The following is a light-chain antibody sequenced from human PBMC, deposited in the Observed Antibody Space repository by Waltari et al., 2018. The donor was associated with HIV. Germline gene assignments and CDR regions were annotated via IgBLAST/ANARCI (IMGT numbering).Light chain of an antibody. J-gene: IGKJ3*01. CDR1: QNIKNY. CDR3: KQSYSSPT. CDR2: TAT. Sequence: DIQMTQSPSSLSASLGDRVTITCRTSQNIKNYLNWDQQKPGKAPKMLFYTATTLQSGVSSRFNGSGSGTDFTLTITGLEPEDCALYVCKQSYSSPTFGPGTTVDVK. V-gene: IGKV1-39*01.